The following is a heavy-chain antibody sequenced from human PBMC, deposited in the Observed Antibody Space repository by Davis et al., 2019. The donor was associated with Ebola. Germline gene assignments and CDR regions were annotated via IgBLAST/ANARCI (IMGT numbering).Heavy chain of an antibody. Sequence: PGGSLRLSCAASGFTFSSYAMSWVRQAPGKGLEWVSAISGSGGSTYYADSVKGRFTISRDNSKNTLYLQMNSLRAEDTAVYYCAKDWVGYCSGGSCKRPNPPGYWGQGTLVTVSS. CDR3: AKDWVGYCSGGSCKRPNPPGY. D-gene: IGHD2-15*01. CDR2: ISGSGGST. J-gene: IGHJ4*02. V-gene: IGHV3-23*01. CDR1: GFTFSSYA.